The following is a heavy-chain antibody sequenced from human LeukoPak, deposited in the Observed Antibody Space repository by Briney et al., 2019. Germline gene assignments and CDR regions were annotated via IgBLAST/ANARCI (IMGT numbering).Heavy chain of an antibody. Sequence: GGSLRLSCAASGFTFDDYAMHWVRQAPGKGLEWVSVIYSGGSTYYADSVKGRFTISRDNSKNTLYLQMNSLRAEDTAVYYCARIPHYYDSSGFFDYWGQGTLVTVSS. CDR3: ARIPHYYDSSGFFDY. CDR2: IYSGGST. J-gene: IGHJ4*02. D-gene: IGHD3-22*01. CDR1: GFTFDDYA. V-gene: IGHV3-53*01.